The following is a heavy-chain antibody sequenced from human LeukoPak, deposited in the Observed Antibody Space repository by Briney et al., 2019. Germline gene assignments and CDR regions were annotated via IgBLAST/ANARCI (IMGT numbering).Heavy chain of an antibody. V-gene: IGHV4-59*01. CDR2: IYYSGCT. Sequence: SSETLSLTCTVSGGSISTFHWSWIRQPPGKGLEWIGYIYYSGCTNYNPSLKSRVTISADMSKNQFSLKLSSVTPADTAVYYCARSGHGFDYWGQGTLVTVSS. D-gene: IGHD2-8*02. CDR1: GGSISTFH. CDR3: ARSGHGFDY. J-gene: IGHJ4*02.